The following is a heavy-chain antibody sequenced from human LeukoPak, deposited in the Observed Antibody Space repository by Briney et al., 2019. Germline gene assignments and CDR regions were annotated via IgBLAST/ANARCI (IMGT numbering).Heavy chain of an antibody. CDR1: GFTFSSYA. V-gene: IGHV3-23*01. Sequence: GGSLRLSCAVSGFTFSSYAMSWVRQAPGKGLEWVSSISNSGSSTFYADSVKGRFTISRDNSKNTLYLQMNSLRAEDTAVYYCAKAGVHSSGSYWGQGALVTVSS. J-gene: IGHJ4*02. CDR2: ISNSGSST. D-gene: IGHD6-19*01. CDR3: AKAGVHSSGSY.